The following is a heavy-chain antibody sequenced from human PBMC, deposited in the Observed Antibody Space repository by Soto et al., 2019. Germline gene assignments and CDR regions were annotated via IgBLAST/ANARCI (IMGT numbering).Heavy chain of an antibody. J-gene: IGHJ3*02. V-gene: IGHV3-9*01. CDR2: ISWNSATI. CDR1: GFTFDDYA. CDR3: EKAQGDI. Sequence: VQLVESGGGLVQPGRSLRLSCVASGFTFDDYAMHWGRQAPGKGLEWVSGISWNSATIVYAASVKGRFTISRDNAKNSLYLQINSLRAEDTALYYCEKAQGDIWGQGTMVTVSA.